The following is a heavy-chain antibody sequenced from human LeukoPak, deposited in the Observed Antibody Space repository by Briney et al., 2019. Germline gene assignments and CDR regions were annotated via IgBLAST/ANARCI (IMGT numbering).Heavy chain of an antibody. CDR2: ISYDGSNK. J-gene: IGHJ4*02. CDR1: GFTFSGYY. D-gene: IGHD6-13*01. V-gene: IGHV3-30*03. CDR3: ARSPQQQLVHDAFFDY. Sequence: GGSLRLSCAASGFTFSGYYMSWVRQVPGKGLEWVAVISYDGSNKYYADSVKGRFTISRDNSKNTLYLQMNSLRAEDTAVYYCARSPQQQLVHDAFFDYWGQGTLVTVSS.